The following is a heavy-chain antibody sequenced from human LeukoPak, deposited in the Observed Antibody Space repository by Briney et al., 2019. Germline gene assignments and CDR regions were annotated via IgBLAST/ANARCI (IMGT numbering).Heavy chain of an antibody. Sequence: ASVKVSCKASGYTFTSYGISWVRQAPGQGLEWMGWISAYSGNTNYARKLQGRVTMTTDTSTSTAYMELRSLRSDDTAVYYCARDRTIPYYDFWSGYTDWYFDLWGRGTLVTVSS. J-gene: IGHJ2*01. D-gene: IGHD3-3*01. CDR2: ISAYSGNT. V-gene: IGHV1-18*01. CDR1: GYTFTSYG. CDR3: ARDRTIPYYDFWSGYTDWYFDL.